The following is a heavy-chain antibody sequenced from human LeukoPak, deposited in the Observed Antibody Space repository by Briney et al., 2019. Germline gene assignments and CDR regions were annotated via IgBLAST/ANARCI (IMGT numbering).Heavy chain of an antibody. CDR3: AKSPPRYSSGWYEKFEKVSYYFDY. Sequence: GGSLSLSCAASGFTFSSNAMSWVRQAPGKGLEWVSAIIGSGGRTYYADFGKGRFTISRDNSKNTLYLQMNSLRAEDTAVYYCAKSPPRYSSGWYEKFEKVSYYFDYWGQGTLVTVSS. CDR2: IIGSGGRT. CDR1: GFTFSSNA. V-gene: IGHV3-23*01. J-gene: IGHJ4*02. D-gene: IGHD6-19*01.